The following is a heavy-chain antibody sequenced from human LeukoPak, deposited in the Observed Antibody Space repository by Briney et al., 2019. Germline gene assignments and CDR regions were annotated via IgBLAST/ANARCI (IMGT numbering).Heavy chain of an antibody. J-gene: IGHJ6*02. V-gene: IGHV3-30*04. CDR3: AKVWFGELPGGMDV. D-gene: IGHD3-10*01. Sequence: PGGSLRLSCAASGFTFSSYAMHWVRQAPGKGLEWVAVISYDGSNKYYADSVKGRFTISRDNSKNTLYLQMSSPRAEDTAVYYCAKVWFGELPGGMDVWGQGTTVTVSS. CDR1: GFTFSSYA. CDR2: ISYDGSNK.